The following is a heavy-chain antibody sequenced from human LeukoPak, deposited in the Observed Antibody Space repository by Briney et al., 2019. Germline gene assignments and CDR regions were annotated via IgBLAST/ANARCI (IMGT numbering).Heavy chain of an antibody. CDR3: ARPDYYGSGTGFDY. CDR1: GGSMSSSSYY. D-gene: IGHD3-10*01. J-gene: IGHJ4*02. Sequence: SETLSLTCTVSGGSMSSSSYYWGWIRQPPGKGLEWIGSIYYSGSTYYNPSLKSRVTISVDTSKNQFSLKLSSVTAADTAVYYCARPDYYGSGTGFDYWGQGTLVTVSS. CDR2: IYYSGST. V-gene: IGHV4-39*07.